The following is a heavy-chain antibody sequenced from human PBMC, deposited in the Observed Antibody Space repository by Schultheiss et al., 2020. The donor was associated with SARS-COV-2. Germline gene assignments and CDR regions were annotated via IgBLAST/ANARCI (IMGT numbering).Heavy chain of an antibody. V-gene: IGHV3-7*03. CDR2: IKQDGSET. D-gene: IGHD4-17*01. J-gene: IGHJ4*02. Sequence: GESLKISCAASGFTFSRYGMHWVRQAPGKGLEWVANIKQDGSETYYVDSVRGRFTISRDNAKNSLFLQMNSLRAEDTAVYYCARGGIDYGDRPWDSWGQGTLVTVSS. CDR3: ARGGIDYGDRPWDS. CDR1: GFTFSRYG.